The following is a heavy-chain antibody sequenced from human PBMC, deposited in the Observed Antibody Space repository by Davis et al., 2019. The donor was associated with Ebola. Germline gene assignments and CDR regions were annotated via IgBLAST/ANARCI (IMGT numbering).Heavy chain of an antibody. J-gene: IGHJ6*02. CDR3: AKGRGRSLSSYSGMDV. V-gene: IGHV3-23*01. CDR2: LPGSVYSP. Sequence: GSLRLPCAASGFTFSNYVMSWVRQAPGKGLEWVSSLPGSVYSPNYADSVKGRFTISRDSSKNTLYLQMNSLRAEDTAVYYCAKGRGRSLSSYSGMDVWGQGTSVIVSS. CDR1: GFTFSNYV. D-gene: IGHD3-10*01.